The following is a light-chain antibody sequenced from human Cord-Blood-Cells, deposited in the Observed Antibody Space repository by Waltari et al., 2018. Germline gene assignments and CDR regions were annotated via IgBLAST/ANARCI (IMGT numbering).Light chain of an antibody. CDR2: EGS. CDR1: SSDVGSYNL. J-gene: IGLJ1*01. CDR3: CSYAGSSTYV. V-gene: IGLV2-23*01. Sequence: QSALTQPASVSGSPGQSITISCTGTSSDVGSYNLVSWYQQHPGKAPKLMIYEGSKRPSGVSNHFAGSKSGNMASLTISGLQAEDEADYYCCSYAGSSTYVFGTGTKVIVL.